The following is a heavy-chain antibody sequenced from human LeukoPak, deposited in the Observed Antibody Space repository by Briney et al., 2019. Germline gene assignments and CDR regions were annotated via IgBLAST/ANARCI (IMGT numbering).Heavy chain of an antibody. CDR2: INPNTGAT. J-gene: IGHJ4*02. CDR1: GYTLTGYY. D-gene: IGHD6-19*01. CDR3: ARDRVGSGWPRPYFFEV. V-gene: IGHV1-2*02. Sequence: ASVKVSCKASGYTLTGYYLHWVRQAPGQGLEWMGWINPNTGATHSAQKFQGRITMTRDTSISTAYMDLSRLRSDDTAVYYCARDRVGSGWPRPYFFEVWGQGTLVTVSS.